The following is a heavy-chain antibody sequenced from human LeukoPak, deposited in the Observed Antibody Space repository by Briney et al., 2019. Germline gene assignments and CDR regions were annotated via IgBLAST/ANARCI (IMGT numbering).Heavy chain of an antibody. Sequence: HPEGSLRLSCVASGFTFSTSAMSWVRQAPGKGLEWVSAISGSGGKTYYADSVKGRFTLSRDNSQNTLYLYMNSLRADDTAVYYCGKEMTSMVTVEYWGQGTLVTVSS. CDR1: GFTFSTSA. CDR2: ISGSGGKT. CDR3: GKEMTSMVTVEY. V-gene: IGHV3-23*01. J-gene: IGHJ4*02. D-gene: IGHD5-18*01.